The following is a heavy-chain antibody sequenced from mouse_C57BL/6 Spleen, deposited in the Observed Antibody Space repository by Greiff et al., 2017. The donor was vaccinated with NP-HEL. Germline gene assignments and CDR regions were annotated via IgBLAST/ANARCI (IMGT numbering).Heavy chain of an antibody. D-gene: IGHD2-10*01. V-gene: IGHV1-82*01. CDR1: GYAFSSSW. CDR2: IYPGDGDT. J-gene: IGHJ4*01. Sequence: VQLQQSGPELVKPGASVKISCKASGYAFSSSWMNWVKQRPGKGLEWIGRIYPGDGDTNYNGKFKGKATLTADKSSSTAYMQLSSLTSEDSAVYFCAPGLLDMDYWGQGTSVTVSS. CDR3: APGLLDMDY.